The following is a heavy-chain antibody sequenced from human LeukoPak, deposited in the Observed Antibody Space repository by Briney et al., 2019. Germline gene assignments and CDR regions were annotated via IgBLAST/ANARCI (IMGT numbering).Heavy chain of an antibody. J-gene: IGHJ5*02. CDR2: INPSGGST. Sequence: ASVKVSCKASGYTFTSYYMHWVRQAPGQGLEWMGIINPSGGSTTYAQKFQGRVTMTRDTSTSTVYMELSSLRSEDTAVYYCARDQCSGGSCLVSWFDPWGQGTLVTVSS. V-gene: IGHV1-46*01. D-gene: IGHD2-15*01. CDR1: GYTFTSYY. CDR3: ARDQCSGGSCLVSWFDP.